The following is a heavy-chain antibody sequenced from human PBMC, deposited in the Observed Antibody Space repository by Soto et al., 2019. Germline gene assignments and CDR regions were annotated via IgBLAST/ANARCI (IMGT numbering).Heavy chain of an antibody. V-gene: IGHV4-39*01. CDR2: IYYSGST. J-gene: IGHJ6*02. Sequence: PSETLSLTCTVSGGSISNSSYYLGCIRQPPGKGLEWIGSIYYSGSTYYNPSLKSRVTISVDTSKNQFSLKLSSVTAADTAVYYCAGVVQADYYYGMDVWGQGTTVTVSS. D-gene: IGHD3-3*01. CDR3: AGVVQADYYYGMDV. CDR1: GGSISNSSYY.